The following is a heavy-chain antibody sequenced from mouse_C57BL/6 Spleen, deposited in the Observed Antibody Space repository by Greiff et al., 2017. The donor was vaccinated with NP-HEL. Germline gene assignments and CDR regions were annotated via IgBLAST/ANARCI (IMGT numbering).Heavy chain of an antibody. V-gene: IGHV1-82*01. CDR3: ATYYYGSSLHWYFDV. CDR2: LYPGDGDT. CDR1: GYAFSSSW. J-gene: IGHJ1*03. D-gene: IGHD1-1*01. Sequence: VQLQQSGPELVKPGASVKISCKASGYAFSSSWMNWVKQRPGKGLEWIGRLYPGDGDTNYNGKFKGKATLTADKSSSTAYMQLSSLTSEDSAVYFCATYYYGSSLHWYFDVWGTGTTVTVSS.